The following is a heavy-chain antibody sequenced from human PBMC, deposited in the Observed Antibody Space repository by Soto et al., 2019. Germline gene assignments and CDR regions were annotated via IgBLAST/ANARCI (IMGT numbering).Heavy chain of an antibody. Sequence: PCGCMRIAXAASGFTFSHSRMHWVRQDTGKGLEWISYISTSSTATYYADSVKGRFTVSRDNGNKLLFLQMNSLTDEDTAVYYCARGSLQFNDSDGLHASWGQGPLGSLPS. D-gene: IGHD3-22*01. CDR1: GFTFSHSR. V-gene: IGHV3-48*02. CDR3: ARGSLQFNDSDGLHAS. J-gene: IGHJ4*02. CDR2: ISTSSTAT.